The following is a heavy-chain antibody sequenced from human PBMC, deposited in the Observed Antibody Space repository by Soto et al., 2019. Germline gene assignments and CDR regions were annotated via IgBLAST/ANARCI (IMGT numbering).Heavy chain of an antibody. J-gene: IGHJ4*02. CDR1: GFTFSSYG. Sequence: VQLLESGGGLVQPGGSLRLSCAASGFTFSSYGMHWVRQAPGKGLEWVAVISYDGSNKYYADSVKGRFTISRDNSKNTLYLQMNSLRAEDTAVYYCAKDLDYYDSSGYSTDWGQGTLVTVSS. V-gene: IGHV3-30*18. CDR2: ISYDGSNK. CDR3: AKDLDYYDSSGYSTD. D-gene: IGHD3-22*01.